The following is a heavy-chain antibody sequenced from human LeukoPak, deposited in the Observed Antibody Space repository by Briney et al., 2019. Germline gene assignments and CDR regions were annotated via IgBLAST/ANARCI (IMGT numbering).Heavy chain of an antibody. CDR1: GYSISSGYY. Sequence: PSETLSLTCTVSGYSISSGYYWGWIRQPQGKGLEWIGSIYHSGSTYYNPSLKSRVTISVDTSKNQFSLKLSSVTAADTAVYYCARDMGGDYWGQGTLVTVSS. CDR2: IYHSGST. V-gene: IGHV4-38-2*02. D-gene: IGHD3-10*01. CDR3: ARDMGGDY. J-gene: IGHJ4*02.